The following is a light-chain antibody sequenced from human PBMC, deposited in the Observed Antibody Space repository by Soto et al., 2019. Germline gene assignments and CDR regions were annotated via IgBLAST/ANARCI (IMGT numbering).Light chain of an antibody. CDR2: AAS. CDR3: QKYNSAPLFT. J-gene: IGKJ3*01. Sequence: DIQMTQTPSSLSASVGDRVTITCRASQGISNYLAWYQQKPGKVPKLLIYAASTLQSGVPSRFSGSGSGTDFTLTISSLQPEDVATYYCQKYNSAPLFTFGPGTKVDIK. CDR1: QGISNY. V-gene: IGKV1-27*01.